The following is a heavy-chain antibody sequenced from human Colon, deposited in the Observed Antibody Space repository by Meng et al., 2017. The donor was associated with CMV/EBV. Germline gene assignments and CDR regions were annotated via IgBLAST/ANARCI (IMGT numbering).Heavy chain of an antibody. Sequence: GESLKISCAVSGFTLRNYNMNWVRQAPAKGLEWVSSISSTGHDMFYADSVEGRFTISTDNAKNTVYLEMNSLTAEDTAVYYCARDGVRITIFGVDLYGMDVWGQGTAVTVSS. CDR1: GFTLRNYN. CDR2: ISSTGHDM. V-gene: IGHV3-21*01. J-gene: IGHJ6*02. D-gene: IGHD3-3*01. CDR3: ARDGVRITIFGVDLYGMDV.